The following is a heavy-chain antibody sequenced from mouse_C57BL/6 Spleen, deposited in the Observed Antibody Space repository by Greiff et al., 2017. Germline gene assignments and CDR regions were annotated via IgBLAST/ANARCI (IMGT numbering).Heavy chain of an antibody. Sequence: VHLVESGAELVRPGASVTLSCKASGYTFTDYEMHWVKQTPVHGLEWIGAIDPATGGTAYNQKFKGKAILTADKSSSPAYLELRILTSEDSAVYYCTRKFPITTVVARYFDVWGTGTTVTVSS. CDR1: GYTFTDYE. CDR2: IDPATGGT. J-gene: IGHJ1*03. D-gene: IGHD1-1*01. V-gene: IGHV1-15*01. CDR3: TRKFPITTVVARYFDV.